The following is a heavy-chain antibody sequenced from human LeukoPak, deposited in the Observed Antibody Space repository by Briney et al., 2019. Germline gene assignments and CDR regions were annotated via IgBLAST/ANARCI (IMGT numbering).Heavy chain of an antibody. CDR1: GGSFSGYY. Sequence: PSETLSLTCAVYGGSFSGYYWSWIRQPPGKGREWIGEINHSGSTNYNPSLKSRVTISVETSKNQFSLKLSSVTAADTAVYYCASPLPTTRGAFDIWGQGTMVTVSS. V-gene: IGHV4-34*01. D-gene: IGHD1-14*01. CDR2: INHSGST. CDR3: ASPLPTTRGAFDI. J-gene: IGHJ3*02.